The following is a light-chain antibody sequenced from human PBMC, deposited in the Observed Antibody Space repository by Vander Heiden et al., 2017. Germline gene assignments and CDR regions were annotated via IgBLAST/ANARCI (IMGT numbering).Light chain of an antibody. CDR2: WAS. Sequence: DIVLTQSSDSLAVSLGVRATSTCKYSQSVVDSSNNYNYLTWYQQKPGQPPKLLIYWASTRESGVPERFSGSGSGTDFTLTISSLQAEDVAIYYCQQYYSTPPTFGGGTKVEIK. V-gene: IGKV4-1*01. CDR3: QQYYSTPPT. J-gene: IGKJ4*01. CDR1: QSVVDSSNNYNY.